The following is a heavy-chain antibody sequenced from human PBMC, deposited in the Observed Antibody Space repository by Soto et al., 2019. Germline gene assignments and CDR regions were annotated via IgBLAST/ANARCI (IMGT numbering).Heavy chain of an antibody. CDR3: AREYCSGGSCPRPDAFDI. D-gene: IGHD2-15*01. J-gene: IGHJ3*02. CDR1: GGTFSSYA. Sequence: QVQLVQSGAEVKKPGSSVKVSCKASGGTFSSYAISWVRQAPGQGLEWMGGIIPIFGTANYAQKFQGRVTITADDSTSTAYMELSSLRSEDTAVYYCAREYCSGGSCPRPDAFDIWGQGTMVTVSS. V-gene: IGHV1-69*12. CDR2: IIPIFGTA.